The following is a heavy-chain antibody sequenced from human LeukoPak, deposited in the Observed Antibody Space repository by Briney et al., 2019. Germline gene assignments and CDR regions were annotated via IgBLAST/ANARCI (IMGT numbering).Heavy chain of an antibody. CDR1: GGSISSSSYY. V-gene: IGHV4-39*07. CDR3: ARVTGAAAVASFGY. J-gene: IGHJ4*02. Sequence: SETLSLTCTVSGGSISSSSYYWGWIRQPPGKGLEWIGEIYHSGSTNYNPSLKSRVTISVDKSKNQFSLKLISVTAADTAVYYCARVTGAAAVASFGYWGQGTLVTVSS. CDR2: IYHSGST. D-gene: IGHD6-13*01.